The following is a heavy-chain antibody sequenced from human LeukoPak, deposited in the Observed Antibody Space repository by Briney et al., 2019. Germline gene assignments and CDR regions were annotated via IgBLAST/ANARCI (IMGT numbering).Heavy chain of an antibody. J-gene: IGHJ3*02. Sequence: MTSETLSLTCTVSGGSISNYYWSWIRQPPGKGLEWIGYIYYSGSTNYNPSLKSRVTISVDTSKNQFSLKLSSVTAADTAVYYCARDFGPVRGSCYGDAFDIWGQGTMVTVSS. CDR1: GGSISNYY. V-gene: IGHV4-59*12. CDR2: IYYSGST. CDR3: ARDFGPVRGSCYGDAFDI. D-gene: IGHD2-15*01.